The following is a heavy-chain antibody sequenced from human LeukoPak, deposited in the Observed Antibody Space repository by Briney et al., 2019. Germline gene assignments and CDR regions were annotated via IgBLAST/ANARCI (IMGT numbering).Heavy chain of an antibody. CDR2: IYYSGST. V-gene: IGHV4-39*01. D-gene: IGHD6-25*01. CDR1: GGSISSYY. Sequence: SETLSLTCTVSGGSISSYYWSWIRQPPGKGLEWIGSIYYSGSTYYNPSLKSRVTISVDTSKNQFSLKLSSVTAADTAVYYCARHPLAGATAPNYFDYWGQGTLVTVSS. J-gene: IGHJ4*02. CDR3: ARHPLAGATAPNYFDY.